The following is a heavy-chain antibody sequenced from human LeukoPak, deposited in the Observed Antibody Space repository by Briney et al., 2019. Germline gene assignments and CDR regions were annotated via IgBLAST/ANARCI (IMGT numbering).Heavy chain of an antibody. CDR3: GRGNKSFDP. CDR2: INPNTGDT. V-gene: IGHV1-2*02. J-gene: IGHJ5*02. Sequence: WASVKVSCKASGYTFTAYYVHWVRQGPGQGLEWIGWINPNTGDTNYAPKFQGRVTMIKDTSTNSAYMELNKLTSDDTAVYYCGRGNKSFDPWGQGTLVTVSS. CDR1: GYTFTAYY.